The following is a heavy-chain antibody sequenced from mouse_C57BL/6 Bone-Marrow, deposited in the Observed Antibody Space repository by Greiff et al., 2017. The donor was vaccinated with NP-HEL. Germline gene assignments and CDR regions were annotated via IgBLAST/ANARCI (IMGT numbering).Heavy chain of an antibody. Sequence: QVQLKQSGAELVKPGASVKLSCKASGYTFTEYTIHWVKQRSGQGLEWIGWFYPGSGSIKYNEKFKDKATLTADKSSSTVYMELSRLTTEDSAVYFCARDGGIYYDYDGGSWFAYWGQGTLVTVSA. D-gene: IGHD2-4*01. CDR3: ARDGGIYYDYDGGSWFAY. CDR1: GYTFTEYT. J-gene: IGHJ3*01. CDR2: FYPGSGSI. V-gene: IGHV1-62-2*01.